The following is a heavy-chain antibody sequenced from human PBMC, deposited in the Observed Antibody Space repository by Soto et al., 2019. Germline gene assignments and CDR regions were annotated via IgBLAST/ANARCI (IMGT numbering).Heavy chain of an antibody. J-gene: IGHJ6*02. CDR1: GLSFNIYW. Sequence: EVQLVESGGGLVQPGGSLRLSCAASGLSFNIYWMHWVRQVPGKGLVWLARINSDGSHTIYVDSVKGRFTISRHNAKNTACLPMDSPRDEDTCVYYWAGGMAGLAVWGQGTTVTVSS. CDR3: AGGMAGLAV. D-gene: IGHD6-13*01. V-gene: IGHV3-74*01. CDR2: INSDGSHT.